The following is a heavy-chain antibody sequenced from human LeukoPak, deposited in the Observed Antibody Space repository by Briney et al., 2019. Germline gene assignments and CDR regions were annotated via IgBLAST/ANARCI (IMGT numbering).Heavy chain of an antibody. V-gene: IGHV4-59*01. CDR3: ARGGRYSGSYYRYFDL. J-gene: IGHJ2*01. Sequence: SETLSLTCTVSGGSISSYYWSWIRQPPGKGLEWIGYIYYSGSTNYSPSLKSRVAISVDTSKDQFSLKLSSVTAADTAVCYCARGGRYSGSYYRYFDLWGRGTLVTVSS. D-gene: IGHD1-26*01. CDR1: GGSISSYY. CDR2: IYYSGST.